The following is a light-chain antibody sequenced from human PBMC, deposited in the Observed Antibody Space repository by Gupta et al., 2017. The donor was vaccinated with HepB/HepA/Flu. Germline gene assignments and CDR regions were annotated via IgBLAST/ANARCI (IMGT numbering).Light chain of an antibody. CDR2: RNN. V-gene: IGLV1-47*01. J-gene: IGLJ3*02. CDR3: AAWDDSLSGV. Sequence: QSVLPQPPSASGTPGQRVTISCSGSSSNIGNNHVYWYQQLPGTAPKLLIYRNNQRPSGVPDRFSGSKSGTSASLAISGLRSEDEADYYCAAWDDSLSGVFGGGTKLTVL. CDR1: SSNIGNNH.